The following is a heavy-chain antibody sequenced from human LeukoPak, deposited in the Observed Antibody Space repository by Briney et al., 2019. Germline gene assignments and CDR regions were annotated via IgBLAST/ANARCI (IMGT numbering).Heavy chain of an antibody. Sequence: PGGSLRLSCAASGFTFSSYSMNWVRQAPGKGLEWVSSISGSSSYIDYADSVKGRFTLSRDNAKNSLYLEMNSLRAEDTAVYYCARDGRTAAIVGFDYWGQGTLVTVSS. J-gene: IGHJ4*02. CDR2: ISGSSSYI. CDR3: ARDGRTAAIVGFDY. CDR1: GFTFSSYS. V-gene: IGHV3-21*01. D-gene: IGHD2-2*02.